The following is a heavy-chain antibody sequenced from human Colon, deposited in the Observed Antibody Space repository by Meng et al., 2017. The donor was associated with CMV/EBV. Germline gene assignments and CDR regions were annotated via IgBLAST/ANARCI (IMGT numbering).Heavy chain of an antibody. CDR1: GFTFESYA. D-gene: IGHD6-6*01. CDR2: IMDIGDTT. J-gene: IGHJ5*01. V-gene: IGHV3-23*01. Sequence: SGFTFESYAMTWVMQSPGKGLEWVPGIMDIGDTTYYAASLKGRFTSSIDNSTNMLYLQMNMLTAEVASFYYCAKDMYSSSAVTWFDSWGQGTLVTVSS. CDR3: AKDMYSSSAVTWFDS.